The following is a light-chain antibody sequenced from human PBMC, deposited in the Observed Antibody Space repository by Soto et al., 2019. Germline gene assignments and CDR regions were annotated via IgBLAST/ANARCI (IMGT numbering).Light chain of an antibody. Sequence: DIVMTQSPDSLAVSLGERATINCKSSQSVLYSSNNKNYLAWYQQKPGQPPKLLIYWASTRESGVPDRFSGRGSGTDFPLTIRSLQAEDVAGYYCQQHYSAPWTFGQGTKVEIK. CDR2: WAS. J-gene: IGKJ1*01. CDR3: QQHYSAPWT. V-gene: IGKV4-1*01. CDR1: QSVLYSSNNKNY.